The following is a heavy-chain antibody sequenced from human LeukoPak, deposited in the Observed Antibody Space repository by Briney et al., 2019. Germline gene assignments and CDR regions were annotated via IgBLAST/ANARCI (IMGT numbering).Heavy chain of an antibody. J-gene: IGHJ3*02. CDR2: ISGSGGST. CDR1: GFTFSSYA. D-gene: IGHD3-9*01. Sequence: GGSLRLSCAASGFTFSSYAMSWVRQAPGKGLEWVSAISGSGGSTYYADSVKGRFTISRDNSKNTLYLQMNSLRAEDTAVYYCAKGRAIRYFDWLPEEPDAFDIWGQGTMVTVSS. CDR3: AKGRAIRYFDWLPEEPDAFDI. V-gene: IGHV3-23*01.